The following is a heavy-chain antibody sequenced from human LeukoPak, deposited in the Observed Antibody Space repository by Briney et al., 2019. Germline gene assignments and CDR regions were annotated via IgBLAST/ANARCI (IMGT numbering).Heavy chain of an antibody. CDR2: IYSSGST. CDR3: ARDKIRSGCDTFGY. V-gene: IGHV4-59*01. CDR1: GGSISSYY. J-gene: IGHJ4*02. D-gene: IGHD6-19*01. Sequence: PSETLSLTCTVPGGSISSYYWSWVRQPPGKGLEWIGYIYSSGSTNYNPSLKSRVTISVDTSKNHFSLNLSSVTAANTAVYYCARDKIRSGCDTFGYWGQGTLVTVSS.